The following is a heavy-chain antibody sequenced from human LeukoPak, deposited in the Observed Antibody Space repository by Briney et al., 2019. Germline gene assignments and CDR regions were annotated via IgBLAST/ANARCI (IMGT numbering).Heavy chain of an antibody. J-gene: IGHJ4*02. V-gene: IGHV4-59*08. CDR2: MYYSGST. CDR1: GGSISSYY. Sequence: NPSETLSLTCTVSGGSISSYYCSWIRQPPGKGLEGIGYMYYSGSTNYNPSLKSRVPISVDMSKNQLSLKLSSVTAADTAVYYCVRSRTYHLFDDWGQGTLVTVSS. D-gene: IGHD1-7*01. CDR3: VRSRTYHLFDD.